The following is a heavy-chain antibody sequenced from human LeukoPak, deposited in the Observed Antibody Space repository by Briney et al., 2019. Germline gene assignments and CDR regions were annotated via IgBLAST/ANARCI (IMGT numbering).Heavy chain of an antibody. V-gene: IGHV4-39*01. J-gene: IGHJ4*02. CDR1: DGSISSVNYY. D-gene: IGHD6-13*01. CDR3: ARQGPSIAAAATPFDY. CDR2: IYDSGST. Sequence: AETLSLTCTVSDGSISSVNYYWGWIRQPPGKGLECIGRIYDSGSTYYSPSRKSRVTISVDTSKNQFSMTLNSVTAEDTAVYYCARQGPSIAAAATPFDYWGQGTLVTVSS.